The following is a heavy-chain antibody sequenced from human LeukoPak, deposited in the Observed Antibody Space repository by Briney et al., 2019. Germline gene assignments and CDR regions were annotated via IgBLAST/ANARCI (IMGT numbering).Heavy chain of an antibody. CDR2: IYTSGST. V-gene: IGHV4-4*07. J-gene: IGHJ4*02. CDR3: ARDPNGPERSEVHITIFGVVTSERGYFDY. D-gene: IGHD3-3*01. Sequence: PSETLSLTCTVSGGSISSYYWSWIWQPAGKGLEWIGRIYTSGSTNYNPSLKSRVTMSVDTSKNQFSLKLSSVTAADTAVYYCARDPNGPERSEVHITIFGVVTSERGYFDYWGQGTLVNLSS. CDR1: GGSISSYY.